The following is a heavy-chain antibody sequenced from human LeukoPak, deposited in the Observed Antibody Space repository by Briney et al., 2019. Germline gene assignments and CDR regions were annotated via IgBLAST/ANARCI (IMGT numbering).Heavy chain of an antibody. J-gene: IGHJ4*02. D-gene: IGHD3-10*01. CDR2: IKSKTETYAT. CDR3: TRCVDGSGRYSDC. CDR1: GFTFSGSA. Sequence: GGSLRLSCAASGFTFSGSAMRWVRQAPGKGREWVGRIKSKTETYATSYAASVKGRFTISRDDSRNTAFLQMDSLKIEDTGVYYCTRCVDGSGRYSDCWGQGSLVTVSS. V-gene: IGHV3-73*01.